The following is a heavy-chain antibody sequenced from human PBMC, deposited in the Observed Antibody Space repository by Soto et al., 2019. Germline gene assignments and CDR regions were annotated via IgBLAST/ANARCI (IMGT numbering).Heavy chain of an antibody. CDR3: ARINLSYDSSGYVDL. J-gene: IGHJ5*02. D-gene: IGHD3-22*01. Sequence: ASVKVSCKASGYTFTSYCLQWVRQAPGQGLEWMGVINPSGGGTKYAQKFQGRVTMTKDTSTSTVYMDLSSLRSEDTAVYFCARINLSYDSSGYVDLWGQGTLVTVSS. V-gene: IGHV1-46*01. CDR1: GYTFTSYC. CDR2: INPSGGGT.